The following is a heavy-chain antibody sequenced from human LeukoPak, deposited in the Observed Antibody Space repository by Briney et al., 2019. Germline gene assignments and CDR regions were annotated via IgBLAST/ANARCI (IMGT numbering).Heavy chain of an antibody. J-gene: IGHJ4*02. Sequence: PSETLSLTCAVYGESFSGYYWSWIRQAPGKGLEWIGEINHSGSTNYNPSFKSRVTISVDTSKNQFSLRLSSVTAADTAVYYCARHRATGITMVRGVPSPVDYWGQGTLVTVSS. CDR1: GESFSGYY. CDR3: ARHRATGITMVRGVPSPVDY. CDR2: INHSGST. D-gene: IGHD3-10*01. V-gene: IGHV4-34*01.